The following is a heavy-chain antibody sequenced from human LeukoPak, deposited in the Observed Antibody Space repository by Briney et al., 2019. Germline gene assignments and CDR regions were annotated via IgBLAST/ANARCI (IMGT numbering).Heavy chain of an antibody. V-gene: IGHV1-69*05. CDR1: GGTFSSYA. J-gene: IGHJ3*02. Sequence: GASVKVSCKASGGTFSSYAISWVRQAPGQGLEWMGGIIPIFGTANYAQKFQGRVTITTDESTSTAYMELSSLRSEDTAVYYCARGSSGSYVDAFDIWGQGTMVIVSS. CDR3: ARGSSGSYVDAFDI. CDR2: IIPIFGTA. D-gene: IGHD1-26*01.